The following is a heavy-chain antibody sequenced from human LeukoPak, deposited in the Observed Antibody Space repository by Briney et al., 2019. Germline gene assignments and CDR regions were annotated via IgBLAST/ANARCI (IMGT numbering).Heavy chain of an antibody. D-gene: IGHD3-10*01. J-gene: IGHJ3*01. CDR2: ISGSGGST. Sequence: GGSLRLSCAASGFTFSSYAMSWVRQAPGKGLEWVSAISGSGGSTYYADSVKGRFTISRDNSKNSLYLQMNSLRAEDTAVYYCARWFGEPRAFDFWGRGTMVTVSS. V-gene: IGHV3-23*01. CDR3: ARWFGEPRAFDF. CDR1: GFTFSSYA.